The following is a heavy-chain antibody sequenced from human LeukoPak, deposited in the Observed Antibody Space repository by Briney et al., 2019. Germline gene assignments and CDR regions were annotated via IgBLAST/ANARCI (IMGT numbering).Heavy chain of an antibody. CDR1: GFTFSSHT. CDR3: ARDASSWYTDY. J-gene: IGHJ4*02. V-gene: IGHV3-21*01. CDR2: MSGSGTYT. Sequence: GGSLRLSCAVSGFTFSSHTMNWVRQAPGKGLEWVSFMSGSGTYTSYAGPLKGRFIISRDNAKNSLYLQMNSLRVEDTAVYYCARDASSWYTDYWGQGTLVTVSS. D-gene: IGHD2-2*01.